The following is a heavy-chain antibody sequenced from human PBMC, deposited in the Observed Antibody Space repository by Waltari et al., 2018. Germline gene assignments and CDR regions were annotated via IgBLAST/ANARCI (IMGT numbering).Heavy chain of an antibody. CDR1: GFTVSSHY. V-gene: IGHV3-53*02. CDR3: ARGTTTVTRAFDI. J-gene: IGHJ3*02. D-gene: IGHD4-17*01. CDR2: IYSGGST. Sequence: EVQLVETGGGLIQPGGSLRLSCAASGFTVSSHYMRWVRQAPGKGLEWVSVIYSGGSTYYADSVKGRFTISRDNSKNTLYLQMNSLRAEDTAVYYCARGTTTVTRAFDIWGQGTMVTVSS.